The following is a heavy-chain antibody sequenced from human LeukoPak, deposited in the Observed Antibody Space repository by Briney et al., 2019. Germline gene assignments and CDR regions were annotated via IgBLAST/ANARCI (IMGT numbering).Heavy chain of an antibody. Sequence: PGGSLRLSCAASGFTVSSIHMVWVRQAPGKGLEWVSVTYTGGNSYYADSVKGRFIISRENAKNSLYLQMNNLRAEDTAVYYCARQMTPHGNFDYWGQGTLVTVSS. CDR1: GFTVSSIH. J-gene: IGHJ4*02. V-gene: IGHV3-53*01. CDR3: ARQMTPHGNFDY. D-gene: IGHD1-26*01. CDR2: TYTGGNS.